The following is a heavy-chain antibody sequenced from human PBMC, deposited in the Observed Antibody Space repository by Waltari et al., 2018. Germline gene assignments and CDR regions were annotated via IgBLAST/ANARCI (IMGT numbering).Heavy chain of an antibody. D-gene: IGHD2-2*01. Sequence: QVQLVESGGGVVQPGRSLRLSCAASGFTFSSYGMHWVRQAPGKGLEWVAVISYDGSNKYYADSVKGRFTISRDNYKNTLYLQMNSLRAEDTAVYYCAKARGVVPAAPFDYWGQGTLVTVSS. CDR1: GFTFSSYG. CDR3: AKARGVVPAAPFDY. V-gene: IGHV3-30*18. CDR2: ISYDGSNK. J-gene: IGHJ4*02.